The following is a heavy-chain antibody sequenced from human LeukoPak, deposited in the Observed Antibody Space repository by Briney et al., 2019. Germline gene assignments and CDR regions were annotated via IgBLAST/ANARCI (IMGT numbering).Heavy chain of an antibody. Sequence: SETLSLTCAVYGGSFSGYYWSWIRQPPGKGLEWIGEINHSGSTNYNPSLKSRVTISVDTSKNQFSLKLSSVTAADTAVYYCARGQRNWGSSLYYMDVWGKGTTVTVSS. CDR3: ARGQRNWGSSLYYMDV. J-gene: IGHJ6*03. CDR1: GGSFSGYY. CDR2: INHSGST. D-gene: IGHD7-27*01. V-gene: IGHV4-34*01.